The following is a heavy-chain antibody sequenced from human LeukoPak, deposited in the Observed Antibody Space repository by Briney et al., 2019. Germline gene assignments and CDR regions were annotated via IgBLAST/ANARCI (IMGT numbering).Heavy chain of an antibody. CDR2: IYHSGST. Sequence: PSETLSLTCTVSGYSISSGYYWDWIRQPPGKGLEGIGSIYHSGSTYYNPPLKSRVTISVETSKNQFSRRLSSVTAGDTVVYYCARGLYCSGGSCYAFDYWGQGTLVTVSS. CDR3: ARGLYCSGGSCYAFDY. D-gene: IGHD2-15*01. CDR1: GYSISSGYY. V-gene: IGHV4-38-2*02. J-gene: IGHJ4*02.